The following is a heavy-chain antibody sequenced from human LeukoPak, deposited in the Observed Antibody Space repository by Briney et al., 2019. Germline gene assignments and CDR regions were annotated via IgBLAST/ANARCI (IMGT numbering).Heavy chain of an antibody. D-gene: IGHD6-13*01. CDR3: ARRGLSSSWRNFDY. J-gene: IGHJ4*02. CDR2: INHSGST. Sequence: SETLSLTCAVYGGSFSGHYWSWIRQPPGKGLEWIGGINHSGSTNYNPSLKSRVTISVDTSKNQFSLKLSSVTAADTAVYYCARRGLSSSWRNFDYWGQGTLVTVSS. CDR1: GGSFSGHY. V-gene: IGHV4-34*01.